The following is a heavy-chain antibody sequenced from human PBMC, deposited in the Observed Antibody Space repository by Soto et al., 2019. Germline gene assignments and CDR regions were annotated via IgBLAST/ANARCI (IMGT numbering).Heavy chain of an antibody. D-gene: IGHD3-22*01. Sequence: GGSLRLSCTASGFTFSSYGMHWVRQAPGKGLEWVAVISYDGSNKYYADSVKGRFTISRDNSKNTLYLQMNSLRAEDTAVYYCAKVKVTMIPLYGMDVWGQGTTVTVPS. CDR2: ISYDGSNK. CDR3: AKVKVTMIPLYGMDV. CDR1: GFTFSSYG. V-gene: IGHV3-30*18. J-gene: IGHJ6*02.